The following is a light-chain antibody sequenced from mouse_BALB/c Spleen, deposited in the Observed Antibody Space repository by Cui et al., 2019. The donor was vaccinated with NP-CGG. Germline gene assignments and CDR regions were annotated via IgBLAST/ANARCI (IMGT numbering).Light chain of an antibody. CDR1: TGAFTTSNY. CDR3: ALWYSNHWV. V-gene: IGLV1*01. CDR2: GTN. J-gene: IGLJ1*01. Sequence: QAGVTQVHALTTSPGETVTLTCRSSTGAFTTSNYANWVQEKPDHLFTGLVGGTNNRAPVVPARFSGSLIGDKAALTITGAQTEDEAIYFCALWYSNHWVFGGGTKLTVL.